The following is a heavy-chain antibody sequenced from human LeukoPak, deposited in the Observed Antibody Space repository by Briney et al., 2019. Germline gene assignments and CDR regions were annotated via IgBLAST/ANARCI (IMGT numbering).Heavy chain of an antibody. CDR3: ARDAHCTGIACYSPYNWFDP. D-gene: IGHD2-15*01. CDR2: INHSVST. CDR1: GGSFSGYY. V-gene: IGHV4-34*01. J-gene: IGHJ5*02. Sequence: SETLSLTCAVYGGSFSGYYWSWIRQPPGKGLEWIGEINHSVSTNYNPSLKSRVTISVDTAKKHFSLKLSSVTAADTATYYCARDAHCTGIACYSPYNWFDPWGQGTLVTVSS.